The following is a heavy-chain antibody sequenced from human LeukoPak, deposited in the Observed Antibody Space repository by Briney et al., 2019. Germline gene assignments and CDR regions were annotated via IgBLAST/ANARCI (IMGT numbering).Heavy chain of an antibody. CDR3: AREYYDILTGYYSYWYFDL. J-gene: IGHJ2*01. D-gene: IGHD3-9*01. CDR2: ISSSSYI. Sequence: GGSLRLSCAASGFTFSSYSMNWVRQAPGKGPEWVSSISSSSYIYYADSVKGRFTISRDNAKNSLYLQMNSLRAEDTAVYYCAREYYDILTGYYSYWYFDLWGRGTLVTVSS. CDR1: GFTFSSYS. V-gene: IGHV3-21*01.